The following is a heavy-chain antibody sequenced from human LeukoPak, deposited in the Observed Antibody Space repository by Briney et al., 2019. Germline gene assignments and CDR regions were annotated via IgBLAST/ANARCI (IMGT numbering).Heavy chain of an antibody. J-gene: IGHJ3*02. D-gene: IGHD6-13*01. V-gene: IGHV3-7*01. Sequence: GKSLRLYCAASGLTFSSYWMSWVRQAPGKGLEWVANIKQDGSEKYYVDSVKGRFTISRDNAKNSLYLQMNSLRAEDTAVYYCARESSSSWYSPTFSWAFDIWGQGTMVTVSS. CDR1: GLTFSSYW. CDR3: ARESSSSWYSPTFSWAFDI. CDR2: IKQDGSEK.